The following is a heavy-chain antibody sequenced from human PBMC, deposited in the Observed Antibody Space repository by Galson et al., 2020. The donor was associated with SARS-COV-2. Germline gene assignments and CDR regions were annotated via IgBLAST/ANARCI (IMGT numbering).Heavy chain of an antibody. CDR1: GFTVSSNY. D-gene: IGHD6-13*01. CDR3: ARGIAAAGQGAFDI. Sequence: TGGSLRLSCAASGFTVSSNYMSWVRQAPGKGLEWVSVIYSGGSTYYADSVKGRFTISRHNSKNTLYLQMNSLRAEDTAVYYCARGIAAAGQGAFDIWGQGTMVTVSS. J-gene: IGHJ3*02. CDR2: IYSGGST. V-gene: IGHV3-53*04.